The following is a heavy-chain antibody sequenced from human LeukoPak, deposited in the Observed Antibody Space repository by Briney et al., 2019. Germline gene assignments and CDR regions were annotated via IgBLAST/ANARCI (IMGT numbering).Heavy chain of an antibody. J-gene: IGHJ6*03. D-gene: IGHD6-13*01. Sequence: GGSLRLSCAASGFTFSSYWIHWVRQAPGKGLLWVSRITIDVTNTDYADFVKGRFTISRDNAKNSLYLQMNSLRAEDMALYYCARGEAAANPYYYYYMDVWGKGTTVTVSS. V-gene: IGHV3-74*01. CDR3: ARGEAAANPYYYYYMDV. CDR1: GFTFSSYW. CDR2: ITIDVTNT.